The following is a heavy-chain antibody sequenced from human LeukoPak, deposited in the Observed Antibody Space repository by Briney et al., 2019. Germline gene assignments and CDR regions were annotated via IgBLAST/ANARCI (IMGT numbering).Heavy chain of an antibody. CDR2: ISWNSGSI. Sequence: QAGGSLRPSCAASGFTFDDYAMHWVRQAPGKGLEWVSGISWNSGSIGYADSVKGRFTISRDNAKNSLYLQMNSLRAEDTALYYCAKDSYYDFWSGYGYFDYWGQGTLVTVSS. J-gene: IGHJ4*02. D-gene: IGHD3-3*01. CDR1: GFTFDDYA. V-gene: IGHV3-9*01. CDR3: AKDSYYDFWSGYGYFDY.